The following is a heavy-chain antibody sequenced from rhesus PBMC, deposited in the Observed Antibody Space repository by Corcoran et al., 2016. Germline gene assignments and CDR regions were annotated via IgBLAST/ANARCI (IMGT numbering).Heavy chain of an antibody. CDR3: VRMEDRTDWPGFDS. Sequence: QVELQESGPAVVKPSETLSLTCAVSGGSISSDNRWNWIRQSPGKGLEWLSLIDGGSGGADYNPSLKSRVAISMDTSKNQFSLKLSSVTAADTAVYYCVRMEDRTDWPGFDSWGQGVLVTVSS. CDR1: GGSISSDNR. CDR2: IDGGSGGA. V-gene: IGHV4-93*02. D-gene: IGHD2-2*01. J-gene: IGHJ4*01.